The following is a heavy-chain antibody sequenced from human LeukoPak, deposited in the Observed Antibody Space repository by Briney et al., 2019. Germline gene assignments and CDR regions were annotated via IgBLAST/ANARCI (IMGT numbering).Heavy chain of an antibody. V-gene: IGHV1-18*04. J-gene: IGHJ3*02. Sequence: GASVKVSCKASGYTFTSYGISWVRQAPGQGLEWIGWISAYNGNTNYAQKLQGRVTMTTDTSTSTAYMELRSLRSDDTAVYYCARDDIAVAGTFAFDIWGQGTMVTVSS. CDR1: GYTFTSYG. D-gene: IGHD6-19*01. CDR2: ISAYNGNT. CDR3: ARDDIAVAGTFAFDI.